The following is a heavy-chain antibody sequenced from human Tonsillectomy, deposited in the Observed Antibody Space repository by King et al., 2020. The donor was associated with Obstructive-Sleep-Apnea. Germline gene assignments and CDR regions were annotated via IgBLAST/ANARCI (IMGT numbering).Heavy chain of an antibody. CDR1: GYTFTSYD. J-gene: IGHJ4*02. Sequence: QVQLVESGAEVKKPGASVNVSCKASGYTFTSYDINWVRQAPGQGLEWMGWISAYNGNTNYAQKLQGRVTMTTDTSTSTAYMELRSLRSDDTAAYYCARCIAVAAYCDYWGQGTLVTVSS. CDR2: ISAYNGNT. CDR3: ARCIAVAAYCDY. D-gene: IGHD6-19*01. V-gene: IGHV1-18*04.